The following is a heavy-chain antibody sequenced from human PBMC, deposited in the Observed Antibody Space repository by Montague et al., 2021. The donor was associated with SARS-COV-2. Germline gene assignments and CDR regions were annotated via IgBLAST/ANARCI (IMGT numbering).Heavy chain of an antibody. Sequence: SVRLSCLASGFTFSSYALHWVRQAPGKGPEWVAVISYNGRNKQFXDSVKGRATISRDNSKNTLYLQVDSLRTDDTAVYYCAREPKPVGYSYGYTFFDYWGQGTLVTVSS. V-gene: IGHV3-30*03. CDR3: AREPKPVGYSYGYTFFDY. J-gene: IGHJ4*02. D-gene: IGHD5-18*01. CDR1: GFTFSSYA. CDR2: ISYNGRNK.